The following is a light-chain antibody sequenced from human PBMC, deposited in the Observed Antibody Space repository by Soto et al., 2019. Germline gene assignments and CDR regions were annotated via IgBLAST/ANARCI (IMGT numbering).Light chain of an antibody. V-gene: IGLV3-21*04. J-gene: IGLJ1*01. CDR2: NDS. CDR1: NIGTKA. Sequence: SSELTQPPSVSVAPGKTASITCGGHNIGTKAVHWYQQKPGQAPVVVIYNDSDRPSGIPERFSGSNSGNTATLTISRVEAGDEADFYCQVWDNTSNHAVFGTGTKLTVL. CDR3: QVWDNTSNHAV.